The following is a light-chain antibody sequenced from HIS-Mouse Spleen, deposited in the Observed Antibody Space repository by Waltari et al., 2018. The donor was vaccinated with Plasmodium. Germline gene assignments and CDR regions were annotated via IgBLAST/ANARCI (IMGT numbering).Light chain of an antibody. Sequence: QSVLTQPPSVSAAPGQKVTIPRSGSSSNLGNNYVFWYQQLPGTAPKLLIYDNNKRPSGIPDRFSGSKSGTSATLGITGLQTGDEADYYCGTWDSSLSAGVFGGGTKLTVL. J-gene: IGLJ3*02. V-gene: IGLV1-51*01. CDR3: GTWDSSLSAGV. CDR2: DNN. CDR1: SSNLGNNY.